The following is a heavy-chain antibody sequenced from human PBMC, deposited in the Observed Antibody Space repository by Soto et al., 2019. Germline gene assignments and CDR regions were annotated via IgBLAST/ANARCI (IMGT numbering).Heavy chain of an antibody. D-gene: IGHD2-15*01. V-gene: IGHV3-43D*04. CDR2: ISWDGGST. J-gene: IGHJ4*02. CDR3: SKDFSHSRYSYYFDY. Sequence: GGSLRLSCAASGFTFDDYAMHWVRQAPGKGLEWVSLISWDGGSTYYADSVKGRFTISRDNSKNSLYLQMNSLRAEDTALYYCSKDFSHSRYSYYFDYWGQGTLVTVSS. CDR1: GFTFDDYA.